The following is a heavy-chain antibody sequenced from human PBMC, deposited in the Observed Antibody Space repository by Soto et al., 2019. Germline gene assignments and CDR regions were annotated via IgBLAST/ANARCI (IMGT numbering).Heavy chain of an antibody. D-gene: IGHD6-13*01. V-gene: IGHV3-13*01. CDR3: ARGGLAAAFDY. CDR2: IGTAGDT. Sequence: EVQLVESGGGLVQPGGSLRLSCAASGFTFSSYDMHWVRQATGKGLEWVSAIGTAGDTYYPGSVKGRFTISRENAKNSLYLPMNGLRAGDTAVYYCARGGLAAAFDYWGQGTLVTVSS. CDR1: GFTFSSYD. J-gene: IGHJ4*02.